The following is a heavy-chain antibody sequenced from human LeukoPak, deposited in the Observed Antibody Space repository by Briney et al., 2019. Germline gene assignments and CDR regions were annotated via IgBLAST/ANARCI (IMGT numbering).Heavy chain of an antibody. CDR2: IIPISGTT. Sequence: GASVKVSWKTSGGTFTSYAITWVRQAPGQGLEWMGKIIPISGTTNYAQKFQGRVTFTADESTSTAYMELSSLRSEDTALYYCARGYYYDSTGYNPFDYWGQGTLVTVSS. CDR1: GGTFTSYA. J-gene: IGHJ4*02. CDR3: ARGYYYDSTGYNPFDY. D-gene: IGHD3-22*01. V-gene: IGHV1-69*13.